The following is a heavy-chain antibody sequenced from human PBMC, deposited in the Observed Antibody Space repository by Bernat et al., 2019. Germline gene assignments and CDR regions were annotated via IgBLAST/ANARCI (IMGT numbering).Heavy chain of an antibody. CDR3: ARGAYYYDSSGYYYYGMDV. J-gene: IGHJ6*02. CDR1: GYTFTSYG. V-gene: IGHV1-18*01. D-gene: IGHD3-22*01. Sequence: QVQLVQSGAEVKKPGASVKVSCKASGYTFTSYGISWVRQAPGQGLEWMGWISAYNGNTNYAQKLQGRVTMTTDISTSTAYMELRSLRSDDTAVYYCARGAYYYDSSGYYYYGMDVWGQGTTVTVSS. CDR2: ISAYNGNT.